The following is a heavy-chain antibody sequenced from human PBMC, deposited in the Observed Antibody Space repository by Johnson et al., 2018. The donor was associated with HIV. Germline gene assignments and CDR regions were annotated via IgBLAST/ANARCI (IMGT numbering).Heavy chain of an antibody. V-gene: IGHV3-9*01. CDR3: ARAGYYYDSSGYYSLAFDI. CDR1: GFTFDDYA. J-gene: IGHJ3*02. D-gene: IGHD3-22*01. Sequence: LVESGGGLVQPVGSLRLSCAASGFTFDDYAMHWVRQAPGKGLEWVSGISWNSGSTYYADSVKGRFTISSDNFKNTLYLQMNSLRAEDTAVYYCARAGYYYDSSGYYSLAFDIWGQGTTVTVSS. CDR2: ISWNSGST.